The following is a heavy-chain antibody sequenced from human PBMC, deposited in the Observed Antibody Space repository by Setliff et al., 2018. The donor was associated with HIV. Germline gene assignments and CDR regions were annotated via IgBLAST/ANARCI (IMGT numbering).Heavy chain of an antibody. CDR2: VSPDNGNP. CDR3: ARPPPASIAVAGTQAFDI. V-gene: IGHV7-4-1*02. J-gene: IGHJ3*02. D-gene: IGHD6-19*01. CDR1: GYTFTGYF. Sequence: GASVKVSCKASGYTFTGYFLHWVRQAPGQGLEWLGWVSPDNGNPTYAQGLTGRFVFSLDTSVSTAYLQISSLKAEATAVYYCARPPPASIAVAGTQAFDIWGQGTMVTVSS.